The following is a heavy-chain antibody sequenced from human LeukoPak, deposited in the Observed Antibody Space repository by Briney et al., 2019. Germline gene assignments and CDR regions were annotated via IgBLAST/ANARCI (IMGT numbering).Heavy chain of an antibody. D-gene: IGHD5-18*01. CDR1: GGSISSYY. CDR3: ARGIQLWSCPFDY. V-gene: IGHV4-4*09. CDR2: IYTSGST. Sequence: SETLSLTCTVSGGSISSYYWSWIRQPPGKGLEWIGHIYTSGSTSYNPSLKSRVTISVDTSKNQFSLKLSSVTAADTAVYYCARGIQLWSCPFDYWGQGTLVTVSS. J-gene: IGHJ4*02.